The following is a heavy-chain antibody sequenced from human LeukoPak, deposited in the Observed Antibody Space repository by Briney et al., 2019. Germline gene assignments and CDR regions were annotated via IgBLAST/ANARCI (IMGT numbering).Heavy chain of an antibody. CDR1: GGSISSYY. CDR2: IYYSGST. D-gene: IGHD1-26*01. Sequence: PSETLSLTCTASGGSISSYYWSWIRQPPGKGLEWIGYIYYSGSTIYNPSLKSRITISVDTSKNQFSLKLSSVTAADTAVYYCARQSGRIFDYWGQGTLVTVSS. CDR3: ARQSGRIFDY. J-gene: IGHJ4*02. V-gene: IGHV4-59*08.